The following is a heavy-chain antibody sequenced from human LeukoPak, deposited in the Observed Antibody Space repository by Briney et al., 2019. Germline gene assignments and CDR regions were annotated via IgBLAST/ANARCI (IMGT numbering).Heavy chain of an antibody. D-gene: IGHD3-22*01. CDR1: GFTFSSYG. CDR3: ASHDYYDSSGYYDDY. CDR2: ISYDGSNK. J-gene: IGHJ4*02. Sequence: PGGSLRLSCAASGFTFSSYGMHWVRQAPGKGLEWVAVISYDGSNKYYADSVKGRFTISRDNSKNTLYLQMNSLRAEDTAVYYCASHDYYDSSGYYDDYWGQGTLVTVSS. V-gene: IGHV3-30*03.